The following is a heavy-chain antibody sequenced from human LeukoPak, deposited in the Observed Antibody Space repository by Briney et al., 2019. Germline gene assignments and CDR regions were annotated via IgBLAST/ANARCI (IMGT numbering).Heavy chain of an antibody. Sequence: ASVKVSCKASGYTFTGYYMHWVRQAPGQGLEWMGWINPNSGDTICAQKFQGRVTMTRDTSITTAYMELSRLTSDDTAMYYCAREEGFCRTTSCSAPFDYWGQGTLVTVSS. D-gene: IGHD2-2*01. CDR2: INPNSGDT. CDR3: AREEGFCRTTSCSAPFDY. J-gene: IGHJ4*02. V-gene: IGHV1-2*02. CDR1: GYTFTGYY.